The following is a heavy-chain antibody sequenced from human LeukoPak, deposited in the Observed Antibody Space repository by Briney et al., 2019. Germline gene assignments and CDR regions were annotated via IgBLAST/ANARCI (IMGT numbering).Heavy chain of an antibody. CDR2: IYYSGST. CDR3: ARDRRNYDWFDP. V-gene: IGHV4-31*02. D-gene: IGHD3-16*01. Sequence: LRLSCTASGFTLSAYWMSWVRQAPGKGLEWIGYIYYSGSTYYNPSLKSRVTISVDTSKNQFSLKLSSVTAADTAVYYCARDRRNYDWFDPWGQGTLVTVSS. J-gene: IGHJ5*02. CDR1: GFTLSAYW.